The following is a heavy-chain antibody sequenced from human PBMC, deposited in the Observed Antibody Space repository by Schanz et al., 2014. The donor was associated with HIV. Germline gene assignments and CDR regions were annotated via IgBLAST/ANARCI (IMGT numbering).Heavy chain of an antibody. CDR3: AKGSDFSQIGSYTADV. CDR2: ISYDGTNK. D-gene: IGHD3-10*01. V-gene: IGHV3-30*18. CDR1: GFTFSGHL. Sequence: EQLLESGGGLVQPGGSLRLSCAASGFTFSGHLMHWVRRAPGKGLEWVAVISYDGTNKKFADSVKGRFTISRDNSKNTLYLQMNRLRADDTAVYYCAKGSDFSQIGSYTADVWGHGTTVTVSS. J-gene: IGHJ6*02.